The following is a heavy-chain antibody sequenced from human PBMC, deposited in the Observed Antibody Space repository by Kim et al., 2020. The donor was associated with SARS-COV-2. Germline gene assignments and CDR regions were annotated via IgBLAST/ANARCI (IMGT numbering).Heavy chain of an antibody. Sequence: GGSLRLSCAASGFTFSSYAMSWVRQAPGKGLEWVSAISGSGGSTYYADSVKGRFTISRDNSKNTLYLQMNSLRAEDTAVYYCAKSIYGSGSYYKGGGVDYWGQGTLVTVSS. J-gene: IGHJ4*02. CDR3: AKSIYGSGSYYKGGGVDY. CDR2: ISGSGGST. D-gene: IGHD3-10*01. CDR1: GFTFSSYA. V-gene: IGHV3-23*01.